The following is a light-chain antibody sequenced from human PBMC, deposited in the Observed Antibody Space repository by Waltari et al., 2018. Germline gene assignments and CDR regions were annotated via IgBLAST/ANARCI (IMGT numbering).Light chain of an antibody. Sequence: LVLTQSPSASASLGASVKLTCTLSSGHSSYAIAWHQQQPEKGPRYLMKVNSDGSHRKGDGIPDRFSGSSSGAERYLTISSLQSEDEADYYCQTWGTGIRVFGGGTKLTVL. CDR2: VNSDGSH. V-gene: IGLV4-69*01. J-gene: IGLJ3*02. CDR3: QTWGTGIRV. CDR1: SGHSSYA.